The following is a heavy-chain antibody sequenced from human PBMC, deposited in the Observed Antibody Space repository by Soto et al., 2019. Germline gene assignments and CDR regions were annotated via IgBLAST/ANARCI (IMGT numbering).Heavy chain of an antibody. CDR3: AREPLDGMDV. J-gene: IGHJ6*04. CDR1: GGSVNTGDNY. V-gene: IGHV4-30-4*01. Sequence: QVQLHQSGPGLVKPSQTLSLECTVIGGSVNTGDNYWSWVRQSPGRGLEWIGYIYHTGNTFYNPALESRMTMSVDASKNQFSLTLASVTAADTAVYFCAREPLDGMDVWGEGTNVTVSS. CDR2: IYHTGNT.